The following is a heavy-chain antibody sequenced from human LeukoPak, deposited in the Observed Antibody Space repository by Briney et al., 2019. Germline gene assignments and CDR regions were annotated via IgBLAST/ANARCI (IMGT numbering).Heavy chain of an antibody. D-gene: IGHD2-2*01. CDR3: ALFGGDCSGIACYRWFDP. Sequence: GASVKVSCKASGYTFTSYAMHWVRQAPGQRLEWMGWINAGNGNTKYSQKFQGRVTITRDTSASTAYMELSSLRSEDTAVYYCALFGGDCSGIACYRWFDPWGQGTLVTVSS. CDR2: INAGNGNT. J-gene: IGHJ5*02. CDR1: GYTFTSYA. V-gene: IGHV1-3*01.